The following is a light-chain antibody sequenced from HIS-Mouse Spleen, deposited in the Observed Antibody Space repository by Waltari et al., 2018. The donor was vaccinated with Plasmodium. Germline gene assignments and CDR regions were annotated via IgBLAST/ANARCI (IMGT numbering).Light chain of an antibody. V-gene: IGLV2-11*01. CDR2: DVS. Sequence: QSALTQPRSVSGSPGQSVTISCTGTSSDVGGYNYVSWYQQHPVKAPKLMIYDVSNLPSGVPDRFSVSKSGNTASLTISGLQAEDEADYYCCSYAGSYTWVFGGGTKLTVL. J-gene: IGLJ3*02. CDR1: SSDVGGYNY. CDR3: CSYAGSYTWV.